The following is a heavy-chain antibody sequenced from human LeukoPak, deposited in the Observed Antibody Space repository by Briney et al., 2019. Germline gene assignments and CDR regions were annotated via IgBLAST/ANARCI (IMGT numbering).Heavy chain of an antibody. J-gene: IGHJ4*02. D-gene: IGHD5-12*01. CDR2: IYSGGST. V-gene: IGHV3-53*01. CDR1: GFTFSSNY. Sequence: GGSLRLSCAASGFTFSSNYMTWVRQAPGKGLEWVSVIYSGGSTYYADSVKGRFTISRDNSKNTLSLQMNSLRAEDTAVYYRARNSGYDLPFDYWGQGTLVTVSS. CDR3: ARNSGYDLPFDY.